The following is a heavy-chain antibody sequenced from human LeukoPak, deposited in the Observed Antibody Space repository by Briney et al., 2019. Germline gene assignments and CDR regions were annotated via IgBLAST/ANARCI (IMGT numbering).Heavy chain of an antibody. J-gene: IGHJ6*02. V-gene: IGHV3-48*04. Sequence: PGGSLRLSCAASGFTFSSYSMNWVRQAPGKGLEWVSCISSSGGTIYYADSVKGRFTISRDNAKNSLYLQMNSLRAEDTAVYYCAILSMVRGVITASYYYSGMDVWGQGTTVTVSS. CDR1: GFTFSSYS. CDR2: ISSSGGTI. CDR3: AILSMVRGVITASYYYSGMDV. D-gene: IGHD3-10*01.